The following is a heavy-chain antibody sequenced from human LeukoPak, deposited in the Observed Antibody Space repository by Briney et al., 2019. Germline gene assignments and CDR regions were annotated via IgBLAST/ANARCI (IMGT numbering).Heavy chain of an antibody. V-gene: IGHV4-34*01. CDR2: INHSGST. CDR3: ARSGPVDCSGGSCYKGD. CDR1: GGSFSGYY. D-gene: IGHD2-15*01. J-gene: IGHJ4*02. Sequence: PSETLSLTCAVYGGSFSGYYWSWIRQPPGKGLEWIGEINHSGSTNYNPSLKSRVTISDNTFKNQFSLELCALTAAQTAVYYCARSGPVDCSGGSCYKGDWGQGTLVTPSS.